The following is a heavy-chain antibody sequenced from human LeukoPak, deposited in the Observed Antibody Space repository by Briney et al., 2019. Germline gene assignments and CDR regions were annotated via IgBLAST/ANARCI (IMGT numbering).Heavy chain of an antibody. CDR3: ATDRGWRTSGYYLYYFEY. J-gene: IGHJ4*02. CDR2: IKHDGSEK. D-gene: IGHD3-3*01. CDR1: GFIFTNYL. V-gene: IGHV3-7*01. Sequence: GGSRNLSWAASGFIFTNYLMSWVRQAPGKGLEWVASIKHDGSEKYYVDSVRGRFTISRDNTMNSLYLQMSSLRAEDTAVYYCATDRGWRTSGYYLYYFEYWGQGTLVTFSS.